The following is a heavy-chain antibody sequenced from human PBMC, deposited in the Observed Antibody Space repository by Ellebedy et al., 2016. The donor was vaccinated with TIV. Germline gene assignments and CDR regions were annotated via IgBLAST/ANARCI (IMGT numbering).Heavy chain of an antibody. J-gene: IGHJ4*02. CDR3: ASKDSYGYGYFDY. Sequence: MPSETLSLTCTVSGDSISIYYWSWIRQPPGKGLEWLGYIYYSGSTHYNPSLKSRVTISVDTSKNQFSLKLSSVTAADTAVYYCASKDSYGYGYFDYWGQGTLVTVSS. CDR2: IYYSGST. V-gene: IGHV4-59*01. D-gene: IGHD5-18*01. CDR1: GDSISIYY.